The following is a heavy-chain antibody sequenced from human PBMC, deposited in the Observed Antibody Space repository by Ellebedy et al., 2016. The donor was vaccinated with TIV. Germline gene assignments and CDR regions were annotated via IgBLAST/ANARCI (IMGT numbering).Heavy chain of an antibody. CDR2: ISYDGSNK. CDR3: ARWPSGDAPLDY. Sequence: GGSLRLSCAASGFTFSSDAMHWVRQAPGKGLEWGAVISYDGSNKYYADSVKGRFTISRDNSKNTLYLQMNSLRVEDTAVYYCARWPSGDAPLDYWGQGTLVTVSS. J-gene: IGHJ4*02. CDR1: GFTFSSDA. V-gene: IGHV3-30-3*01. D-gene: IGHD4-17*01.